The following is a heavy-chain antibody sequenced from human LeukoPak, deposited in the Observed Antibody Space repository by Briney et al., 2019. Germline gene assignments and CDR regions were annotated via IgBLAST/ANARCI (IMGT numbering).Heavy chain of an antibody. D-gene: IGHD5-24*01. J-gene: IGHJ4*02. V-gene: IGHV3-21*01. CDR3: ARGTVEMATISY. CDR2: ISSSSSYI. Sequence: PGGSLRLSCAASAFTFSSYSMNWVRQAPGKGLEWVSSISSSSSYIYYADSVKGRFTISRDNAKNSLYLQMNSLRAEDTAVYYCARGTVEMATISYWGQGTLVTVSS. CDR1: AFTFSSYS.